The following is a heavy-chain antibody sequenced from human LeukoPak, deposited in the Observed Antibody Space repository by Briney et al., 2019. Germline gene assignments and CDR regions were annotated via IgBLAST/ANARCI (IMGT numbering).Heavy chain of an antibody. D-gene: IGHD2-15*01. CDR3: ARVAAGYCSGGSCYSEAFDI. J-gene: IGHJ3*02. CDR1: GGTFSSHA. CDR2: IIPILGIA. V-gene: IGHV1-69*04. Sequence: ASVKVSCKASGGTFSSHAISWVRQAPGQGLEWMGRIIPILGIANYAQKFQGRVTITADKSTSTAYMELSSLRSEDTAVYYCARVAAGYCSGGSCYSEAFDIWGQGTMVTVSS.